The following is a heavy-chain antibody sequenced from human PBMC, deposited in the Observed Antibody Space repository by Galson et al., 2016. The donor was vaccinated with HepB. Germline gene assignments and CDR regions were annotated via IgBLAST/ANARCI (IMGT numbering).Heavy chain of an antibody. CDR1: YG. CDR3: AKMDCGRDCPRDY. V-gene: IGHV3-30*18. D-gene: IGHD2-21*02. J-gene: IGHJ4*02. Sequence: YGMHWVRQAPGRGLEWVSVISQDGSDKQYADSVKGRFTVSRDNSKNTLFLQMNSLRVEDTAVYYCAKMDCGRDCPRDYWGQGTLVTVSS. CDR2: ISQDGSDK.